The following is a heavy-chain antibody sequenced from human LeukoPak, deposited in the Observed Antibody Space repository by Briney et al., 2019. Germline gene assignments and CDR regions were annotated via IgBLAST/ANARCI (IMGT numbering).Heavy chain of an antibody. CDR2: IYHSGST. V-gene: IGHV4-38-2*02. CDR1: GYSISSGHY. D-gene: IGHD3-22*01. CDR3: ARPRSYYYYDSSGYYARGAFDI. Sequence: SETLSLTCTVSGYSISSGHYWGWIRQPPGKGLEWIGSIYHSGSTYYNPSLKSRVTISVDTSKNQFSLKLSSVTAADTAVYYCARPRSYYYYDSSGYYARGAFDIWGQGTMVTVSS. J-gene: IGHJ3*02.